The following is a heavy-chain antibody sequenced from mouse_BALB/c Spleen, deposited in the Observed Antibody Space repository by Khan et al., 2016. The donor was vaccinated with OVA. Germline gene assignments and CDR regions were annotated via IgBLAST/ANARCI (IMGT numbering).Heavy chain of an antibody. CDR1: GYTFTNYR. D-gene: IGHD1-1*01. Sequence: QIQLVQSGPELKKPGETVKISCKASGYTFTNYRKNWMKQAPGKGLKWMGWINTYTGEHTYGDDFKGRFAFSLVTSASTASLQINNLKNEDMATYFCARESSYWYVDVWGAGTTVTVSS. J-gene: IGHJ1*01. V-gene: IGHV9-1*02. CDR2: INTYTGEH. CDR3: ARESSYWYVDV.